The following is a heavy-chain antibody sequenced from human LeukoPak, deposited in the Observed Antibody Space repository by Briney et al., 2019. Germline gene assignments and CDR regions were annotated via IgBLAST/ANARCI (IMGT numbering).Heavy chain of an antibody. J-gene: IGHJ6*02. V-gene: IGHV3-30*03. CDR2: ISYDGSNK. CDR3: ARDRREMATTFYYYYGMDV. CDR1: GFSFSNYG. Sequence: GGSLRLSCAASGFSFSNYGMHWVCQAPGKGLEWVAVISYDGSNKDYADSVKARFTISRDNSKNTLYLQMNSLRAEDTAVYYCARDRREMATTFYYYYGMDVWGQGTTVTVSS. D-gene: IGHD5-24*01.